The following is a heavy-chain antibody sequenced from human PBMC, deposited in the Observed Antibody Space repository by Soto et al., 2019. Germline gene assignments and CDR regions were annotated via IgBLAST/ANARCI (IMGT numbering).Heavy chain of an antibody. CDR2: ISSSSSYI. CDR1: GFTFSSYS. V-gene: IGHV3-21*01. J-gene: IGHJ3*02. Sequence: PGGSLRLSCAASGFTFSSYSMNWVRQAPGKGLEWVSSISSSSSYIYYADSVKGRFTISRDNAKNSLYLQMNSLRAEDTAVYYCAREAMLSDHDAFDIWGHGTMVTVSS. D-gene: IGHD2-8*01. CDR3: AREAMLSDHDAFDI.